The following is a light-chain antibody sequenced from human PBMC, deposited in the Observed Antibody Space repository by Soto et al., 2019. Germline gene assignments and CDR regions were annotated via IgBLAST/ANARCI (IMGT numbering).Light chain of an antibody. J-gene: IGKJ3*01. Sequence: DIQMTQSPSALSASVGDSVTITCRASQSIGSWLAWYQQKPGKVPKLLIYKASSLESGVPSRFSGSGSGTEFTLTISTLQPDDFATYYCQQYSVYSAFGPETKVDIK. V-gene: IGKV1-5*03. CDR1: QSIGSW. CDR2: KAS. CDR3: QQYSVYSA.